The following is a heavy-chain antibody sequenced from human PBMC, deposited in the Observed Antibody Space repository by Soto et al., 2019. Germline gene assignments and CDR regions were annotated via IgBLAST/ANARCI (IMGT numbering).Heavy chain of an antibody. J-gene: IGHJ3*01. CDR2: IHPSGQPI. CDR3: ARRASR. CDR1: GLTFSSSE. D-gene: IGHD1-26*01. V-gene: IGHV3-48*03. Sequence: EVQLVESGGGLIQPGGSLRLSCAASGLTFSSSEMYWVRQDPGKGLEWVSYIHPSGQPIFYADSVKGRFTISRDNAKNSLYLQMSSLRAEDSAVYYCARRASRWGQGTMVTVSS.